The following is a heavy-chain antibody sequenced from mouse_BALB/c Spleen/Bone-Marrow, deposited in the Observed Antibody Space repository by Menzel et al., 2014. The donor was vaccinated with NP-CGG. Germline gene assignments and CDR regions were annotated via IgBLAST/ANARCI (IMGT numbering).Heavy chain of an antibody. D-gene: IGHD2-1*01. Sequence: EVMLVESGGGLVQPGGSLKLSCAAPGFTFSSYGISWVRQTPDKRLELVATINSNGGSTYYPDSVKGRFTISRDNAKNTLYLQMSSLKSEDTAMYYCARDRGGYGNPRSFAYWGQGTLVTVSA. CDR1: GFTFSSYG. CDR3: ARDRGGYGNPRSFAY. V-gene: IGHV5-6-3*01. J-gene: IGHJ3*01. CDR2: INSNGGST.